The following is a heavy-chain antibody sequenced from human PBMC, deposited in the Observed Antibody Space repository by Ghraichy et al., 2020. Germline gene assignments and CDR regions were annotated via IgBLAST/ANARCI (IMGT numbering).Heavy chain of an antibody. V-gene: IGHV3-23*01. CDR2: ISANGGNT. J-gene: IGHJ5*02. D-gene: IGHD2-15*01. CDR3: AKAWGNCSGGTCPSYNWFDP. CDR1: GLTFSGYV. Sequence: GGSLRLSCAASGLTFSGYVMNWVRQAPGKGLEWVSSISANGGNTYYADSVKGRFTVSRDNSKNTLYLQMNSVRAEDTAVYYCAKAWGNCSGGTCPSYNWFDPWGQVTLVTVSS.